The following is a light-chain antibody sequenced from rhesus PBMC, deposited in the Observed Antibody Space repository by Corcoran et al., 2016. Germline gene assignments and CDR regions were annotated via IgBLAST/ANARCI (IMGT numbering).Light chain of an antibody. CDR1: QGISSW. J-gene: IGKJ3*01. CDR3: LQYSSSPFT. CDR2: KAS. V-gene: IGKV1-22*01. Sequence: DIQMTQSPSSLSASVGDKVTITCRASQGISSWVAWYQQKPGKAPKLLIYKASSLQSGVPSRFSGSGSGTDFTLTISSLQPEYFATYYCLQYSSSPFTFGPGTKLDIQ.